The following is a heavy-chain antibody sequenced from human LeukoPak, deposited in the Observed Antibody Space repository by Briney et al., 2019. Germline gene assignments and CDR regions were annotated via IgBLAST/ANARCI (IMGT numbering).Heavy chain of an antibody. CDR1: GFTFSSYS. Sequence: GWSLRLSCAASGFTFSSYSMNWVRQAPGKGREWVSYISSSSSTIYYADSVKGRFTISRDNAKNSLYLQMNSLRAEDTAVYYCARKVQLWLDYYGMDVWGQGTTVTVSS. J-gene: IGHJ6*02. CDR2: ISSSSSTI. V-gene: IGHV3-48*01. D-gene: IGHD5-18*01. CDR3: ARKVQLWLDYYGMDV.